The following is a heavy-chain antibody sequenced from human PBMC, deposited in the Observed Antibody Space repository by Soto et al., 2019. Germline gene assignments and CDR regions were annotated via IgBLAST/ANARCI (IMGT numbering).Heavy chain of an antibody. V-gene: IGHV3-9*01. D-gene: IGHD2-21*01. Sequence: EVQLVESGGGLVQPGRSLRLSCAASGFTFDEYVMHWVRQTPGKGLEWDSSISYNSGRIEYADSVKSRFTISRDNAKNSLYLQMNSLITEDTALYYCAKDIRHKSPQYYNMDVWGQGTTVTVS. J-gene: IGHJ6*02. CDR1: GFTFDEYV. CDR3: AKDIRHKSPQYYNMDV. CDR2: ISYNSGRI.